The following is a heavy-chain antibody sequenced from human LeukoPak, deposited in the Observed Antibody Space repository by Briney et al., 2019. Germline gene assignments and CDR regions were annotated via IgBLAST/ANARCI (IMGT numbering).Heavy chain of an antibody. CDR3: ARDFRIYYGSGSYGNRFDP. CDR1: GFTFSNYG. CDR2: VSSGGYI. V-gene: IGHV3-21*01. J-gene: IGHJ5*02. Sequence: GGSLRLSCAASGFTFSNYGMNWVRQASGKGLEWVSSVSSGGYIYYADSVKGRFTISRDNAKNSLYLQMSSLRAEDTAVYYCARDFRIYYGSGSYGNRFDPWGQGTLVTVSS. D-gene: IGHD3-10*01.